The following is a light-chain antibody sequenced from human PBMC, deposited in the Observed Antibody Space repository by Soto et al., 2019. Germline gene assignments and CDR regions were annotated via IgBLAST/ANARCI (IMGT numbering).Light chain of an antibody. CDR3: SSYAGSNNYVV. V-gene: IGLV2-8*01. CDR1: SSDDGGYNY. Sequence: QSALAQPPSASGSPGQSVTMSCTGTSSDDGGYNYVSWYQQHPGKAPKLMIYEVSKRPSGVPDRFSGSKSGNTASLTVSGLQAEDEADYYCSSYAGSNNYVVFGGGTQLTVL. CDR2: EVS. J-gene: IGLJ2*01.